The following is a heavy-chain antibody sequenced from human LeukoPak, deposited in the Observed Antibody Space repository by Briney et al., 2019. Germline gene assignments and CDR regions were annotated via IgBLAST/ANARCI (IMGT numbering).Heavy chain of an antibody. D-gene: IGHD1-26*01. Sequence: GESLKISCKGSGYRFSDFWIAWVRQMPGKGLEWMGIIYPGDSDTRYSPSFQGQVTISADKSISTAYLQWSSLKASDTAMYYCARQGLFAFGRPPTKWGNNWFDPWGQGTLVTVSS. CDR3: ARQGLFAFGRPPTKWGNNWFDP. CDR2: IYPGDSDT. V-gene: IGHV5-51*01. J-gene: IGHJ5*02. CDR1: GYRFSDFW.